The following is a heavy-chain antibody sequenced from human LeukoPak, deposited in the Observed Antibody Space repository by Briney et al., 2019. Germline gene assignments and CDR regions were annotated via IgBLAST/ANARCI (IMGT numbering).Heavy chain of an antibody. J-gene: IGHJ4*02. CDR1: GFTVSSNY. Sequence: GGSLRLSCAASGFTVSSNYMSWVRQAPGKGLEWVSVIYSGGSTYYADSVKGRFTISRDNSKNTLYFQMNSLRAEDTAVYHCAREGYGDPDYWGQGTLVTVSS. CDR2: IYSGGST. V-gene: IGHV3-53*01. CDR3: AREGYGDPDY. D-gene: IGHD4-17*01.